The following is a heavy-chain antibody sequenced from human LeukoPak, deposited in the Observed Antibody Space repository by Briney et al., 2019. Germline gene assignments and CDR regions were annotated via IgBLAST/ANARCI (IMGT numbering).Heavy chain of an antibody. V-gene: IGHV3-20*01. D-gene: IGHD6-13*01. Sequence: GGSLRLSCAASGFTFDDYGMSWVRQAPGKGLEWVSGINWNGGSTGYADSVKGRFTTSRDNAKNSLYLQMNSLRAEDTALYHCAREGSSWSHYYFDYWGQGTLVTVSS. CDR1: GFTFDDYG. CDR2: INWNGGST. J-gene: IGHJ4*02. CDR3: AREGSSWSHYYFDY.